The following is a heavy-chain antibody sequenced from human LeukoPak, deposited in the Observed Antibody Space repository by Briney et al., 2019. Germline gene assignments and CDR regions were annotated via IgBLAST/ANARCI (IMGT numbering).Heavy chain of an antibody. CDR3: AKPHYGAYYYYGMDV. Sequence: AGGSLRLSCAASGFTFSSYGMHWVRQAPGKGLEWVAVISYDGSNKYYADSVKGRFTISRDNSKNTLYLQMNSLRAEDTAVYYCAKPHYGAYYYYGMDVWGQGTTVTVS. CDR1: GFTFSSYG. V-gene: IGHV3-30*18. CDR2: ISYDGSNK. D-gene: IGHD3-10*01. J-gene: IGHJ6*02.